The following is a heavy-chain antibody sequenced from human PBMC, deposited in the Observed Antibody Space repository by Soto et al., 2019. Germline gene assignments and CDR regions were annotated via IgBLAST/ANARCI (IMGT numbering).Heavy chain of an antibody. D-gene: IGHD3-10*01. V-gene: IGHV4-34*01. CDR2: ISHSGST. J-gene: IGHJ4*02. Sequence: QVQLQQWGAGLLKPSETLSLTCAVYGGSFSGYYWSWIRQPPGKGLEWIGEISHSGSTNYNPSLKSRVTISVDTSKNQFSLKLSSVTAADTAVYYCARGRGYRGYYFDYWGQGTLVTVSS. CDR1: GGSFSGYY. CDR3: ARGRGYRGYYFDY.